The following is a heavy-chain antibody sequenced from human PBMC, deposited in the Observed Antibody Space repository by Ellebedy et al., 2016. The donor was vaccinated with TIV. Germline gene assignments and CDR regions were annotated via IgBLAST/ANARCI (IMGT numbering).Heavy chain of an antibody. CDR2: IVVGSGDT. J-gene: IGHJ3*02. V-gene: IGHV1-58*01. Sequence: AASVKVSCKASGFTFSSSAVQWVRQARGQRVEWIGWIVVGSGDTDYAQKFQERVTITRDMSTRTAYMELSSLTSEDTAVYYCAAEVQYCGGDCYLNDAFDIWGQGTMVTVSS. CDR3: AAEVQYCGGDCYLNDAFDI. CDR1: GFTFSSSA. D-gene: IGHD2-21*02.